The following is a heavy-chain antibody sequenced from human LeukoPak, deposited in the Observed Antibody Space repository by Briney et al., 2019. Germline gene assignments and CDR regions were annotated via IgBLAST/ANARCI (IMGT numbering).Heavy chain of an antibody. Sequence: GASVKVSCKASGFTFSSYGMHWVRQAPGKGLEWVAVISYDGSNKYYADSVKGRFTISRDNSKNTLYLQMNSLRAEDTAVYYCAKPTTVTSNWFDPWGQGTLVTVSS. CDR2: ISYDGSNK. V-gene: IGHV3-30*18. D-gene: IGHD4-11*01. J-gene: IGHJ5*02. CDR1: GFTFSSYG. CDR3: AKPTTVTSNWFDP.